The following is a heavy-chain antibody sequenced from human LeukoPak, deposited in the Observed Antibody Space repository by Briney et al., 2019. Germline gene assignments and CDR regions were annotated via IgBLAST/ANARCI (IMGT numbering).Heavy chain of an antibody. J-gene: IGHJ3*02. V-gene: IGHV4-34*01. D-gene: IGHD6-13*01. CDR1: GGSFGSYY. CDR3: ARSSALRLLGRHERLVQVAFDI. CDR2: INHSGST. Sequence: PSETLSLTCAVDGGSFGSYYWGWIRQPPGKGLEWIGEINHSGSTNYNPSLKSRVTISVDTSKNQFSLKLSSVTAADTAVYYCARSSALRLLGRHERLVQVAFDIWGQGTMVTVSS.